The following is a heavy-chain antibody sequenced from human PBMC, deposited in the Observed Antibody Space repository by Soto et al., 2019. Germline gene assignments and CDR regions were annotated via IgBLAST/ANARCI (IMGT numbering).Heavy chain of an antibody. Sequence: GGSLRLSCAASGFTFSSYSMNWVRQAPGKGLEWVSYISSSSSTIYYADSVKGRFTISRDNAKNSLYQQMNSLRDEDTAVYYCARAEDSSSWFESYYYYGMDVWGQGTTVTVSS. CDR3: ARAEDSSSWFESYYYYGMDV. D-gene: IGHD6-13*01. V-gene: IGHV3-48*02. CDR2: ISSSSSTI. CDR1: GFTFSSYS. J-gene: IGHJ6*02.